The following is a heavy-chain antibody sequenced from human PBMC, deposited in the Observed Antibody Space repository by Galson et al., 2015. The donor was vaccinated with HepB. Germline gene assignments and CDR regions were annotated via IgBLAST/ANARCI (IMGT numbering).Heavy chain of an antibody. D-gene: IGHD1-7*01. J-gene: IGHJ6*02. CDR2: ISYDGSNK. Sequence: SLRLSCAASGFTFSSYGMHWVRQAPGKGLEWVAVISYDGSNKYYADSVKGRFTISRDNSKNTLYLQMNSLRAEDTAVYYCAKDGYNWNYAYGMDVWGQGTTVTGSS. CDR1: GFTFSSYG. V-gene: IGHV3-30*18. CDR3: AKDGYNWNYAYGMDV.